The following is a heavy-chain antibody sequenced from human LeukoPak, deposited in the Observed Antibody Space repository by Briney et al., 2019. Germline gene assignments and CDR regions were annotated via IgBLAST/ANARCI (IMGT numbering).Heavy chain of an antibody. J-gene: IGHJ6*02. Sequence: ATVKVSCKASGYTFTSYYMQWVRQAPGQGLEWMGIINLSGGSTSYEQKFQGRVTMTRDTSTSKVYMELSSLRSEDTAVYYCARRETSSRGMDVWGQGTTVTVSS. CDR1: GYTFTSYY. D-gene: IGHD2-2*01. CDR2: INLSGGST. CDR3: ARRETSSRGMDV. V-gene: IGHV1-46*01.